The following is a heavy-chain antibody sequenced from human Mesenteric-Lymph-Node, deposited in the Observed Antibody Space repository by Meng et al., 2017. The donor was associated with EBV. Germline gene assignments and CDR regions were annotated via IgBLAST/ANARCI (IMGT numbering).Heavy chain of an antibody. V-gene: IGHV4-34*02. Sequence: QLQLKQWVAGLLKPSETLSLTCEVSGGSFSNYYWSWIRQTPGKGLEWIGEINHSGSANYNPSLKSRVTISIDTSKNQFSLRLNSVTAADTAVYYCARGVQVAWRFDPWGQGTLVTVSS. CDR2: INHSGSA. CDR1: GGSFSNYY. D-gene: IGHD2-15*01. CDR3: ARGVQVAWRFDP. J-gene: IGHJ5*02.